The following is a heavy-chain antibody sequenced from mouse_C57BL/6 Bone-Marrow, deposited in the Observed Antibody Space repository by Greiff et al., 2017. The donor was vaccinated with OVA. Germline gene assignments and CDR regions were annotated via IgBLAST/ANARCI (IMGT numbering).Heavy chain of an antibody. CDR3: ARRSITTVVATDWYFDV. J-gene: IGHJ1*03. Sequence: EVQLQQSGPELVKPGASVKISCKASGYTFTDYYMNWVKQSHGKSLEWIGDINPNNGGTSYNQKFKGKATLTVDKSSSTAYMELRSLTSEDTAIYYCARRSITTVVATDWYFDVWGTGTTVTVSS. D-gene: IGHD1-1*01. CDR1: GYTFTDYY. CDR2: INPNNGGT. V-gene: IGHV1-26*01.